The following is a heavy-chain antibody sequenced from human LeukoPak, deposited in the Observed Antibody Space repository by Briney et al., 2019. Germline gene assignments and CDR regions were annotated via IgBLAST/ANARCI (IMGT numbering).Heavy chain of an antibody. CDR1: GGSISSSSYY. CDR2: IYYSGST. CDR3: ATPTYYYDSSGYEVVDY. D-gene: IGHD3-22*01. Sequence: SETLSLTCTVSGGSISSSSYYWGWIRQPPRKGLEWIGSIYYSGSTYYNPSLKSRVTISVDTSKNQFSLKLSSVTAADTALYYCATPTYYYDSSGYEVVDYWGQGTLVTVSS. J-gene: IGHJ4*02. V-gene: IGHV4-39*01.